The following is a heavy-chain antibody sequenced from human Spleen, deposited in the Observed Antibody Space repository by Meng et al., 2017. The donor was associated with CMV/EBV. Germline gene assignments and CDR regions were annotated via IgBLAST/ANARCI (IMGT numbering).Heavy chain of an antibody. V-gene: IGHV3-49*04. CDR2: IRSKAYGGTT. CDR1: GFTFGDYV. CDR3: TRDQTWIQLWFDY. J-gene: IGHJ4*02. Sequence: GGSLRLSCIGSGFTFGDYVMNWVRQAPGKGLEWVGFIRSKAYGGTTEYAASVQGRFTISRDDSKSIAYLQMNSLKTEDTAVYYCTRDQTWIQLWFDYWGQGTLVTVSS. D-gene: IGHD5-18*01.